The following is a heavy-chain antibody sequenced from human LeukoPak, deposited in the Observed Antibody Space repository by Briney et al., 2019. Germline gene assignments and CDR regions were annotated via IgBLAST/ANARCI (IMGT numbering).Heavy chain of an antibody. V-gene: IGHV1-2*02. J-gene: IGHJ4*02. Sequence: ASVKVSCKASGYTFTGYYMHWVRQAPGQGREWMGWINPNSGGTNYAQKFQGRVTMTRDTSISTAYMELSRLRSDDTAVYYCARDSYSSGWFSDYWGQGTLVTAS. CDR1: GYTFTGYY. D-gene: IGHD6-19*01. CDR2: INPNSGGT. CDR3: ARDSYSSGWFSDY.